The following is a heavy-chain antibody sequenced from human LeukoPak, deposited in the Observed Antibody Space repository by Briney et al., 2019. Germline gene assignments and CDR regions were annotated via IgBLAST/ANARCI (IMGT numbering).Heavy chain of an antibody. CDR1: GGTFSSYA. D-gene: IGHD3-22*01. V-gene: IGHV1-69*13. CDR3: ARGSTARYYYDSSGYDRGAVDY. J-gene: IGHJ4*02. Sequence: GASVKVSCKASGGTFSSYAISWVRQAPGQGLEWMGGIIPIFGTANYAQKFQGRVTITADESTSTAYMELSSLRSEDTAVYYCARGSTARYYYDSSGYDRGAVDYWGQGTLVTISS. CDR2: IIPIFGTA.